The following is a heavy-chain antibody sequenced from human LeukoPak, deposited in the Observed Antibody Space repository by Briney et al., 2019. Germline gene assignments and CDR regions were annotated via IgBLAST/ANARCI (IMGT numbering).Heavy chain of an antibody. J-gene: IGHJ4*02. CDR1: GASVSSYY. Sequence: SETLSLTCTVSGASVSSYYWSWIRQPPGKGLEWIGHIHFSGSTNYDPSLKSRVTISVDNSKNQFSLKLTSVTAADTAVFYCARLVGSSWLALDYWGQGTLVTVSS. CDR2: IHFSGST. D-gene: IGHD6-13*01. V-gene: IGHV4-59*08. CDR3: ARLVGSSWLALDY.